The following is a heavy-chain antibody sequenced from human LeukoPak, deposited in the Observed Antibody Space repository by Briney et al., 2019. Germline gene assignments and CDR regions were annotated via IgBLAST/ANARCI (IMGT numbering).Heavy chain of an antibody. V-gene: IGHV3-30*04. Sequence: QSGGSLTLSCAASVFCFSSYSIYWVRQAPGKGLEWVAVISYDGSNKYYADSVKGRFTISRDNSKNTLYLQMNSLRAEDTAVYYCARQKGSIGDWDYWGQGTLVTVSS. D-gene: IGHD2-21*02. CDR1: VFCFSSYS. CDR2: ISYDGSNK. J-gene: IGHJ4*02. CDR3: ARQKGSIGDWDY.